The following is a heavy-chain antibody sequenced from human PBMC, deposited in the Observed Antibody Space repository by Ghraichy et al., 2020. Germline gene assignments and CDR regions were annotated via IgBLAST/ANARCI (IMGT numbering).Heavy chain of an antibody. V-gene: IGHV3-23*01. Sequence: GESLNISCAASGFTFSSYAMSWVRQAPGKGLEWVSAISGSGGSTYYADSVKGRFTISRDNSKNTLYLQMNSLRAEDTAVYYCAKDPWGLYYYDSSGYEHFDYWGQGTLVTVSS. D-gene: IGHD3-22*01. CDR1: GFTFSSYA. CDR2: ISGSGGST. J-gene: IGHJ4*02. CDR3: AKDPWGLYYYDSSGYEHFDY.